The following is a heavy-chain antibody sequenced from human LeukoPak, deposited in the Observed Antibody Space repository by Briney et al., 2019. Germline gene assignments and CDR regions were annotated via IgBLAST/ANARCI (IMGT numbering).Heavy chain of an antibody. V-gene: IGHV3-33*01. CDR3: ARSGYYYYFDY. J-gene: IGHJ4*02. CDR1: GFTFSSYG. CDR2: IWYDGSNK. Sequence: GGSLRLSCAASGFTFSSYGMHWVRQAPGKGMEWVAVIWYDGSNKYYAGSVKGRFTISRDNSKNTLYLQMNSLRAGDTAVYYCARSGYYYYFDYWGQGTLVTVSS. D-gene: IGHD3-22*01.